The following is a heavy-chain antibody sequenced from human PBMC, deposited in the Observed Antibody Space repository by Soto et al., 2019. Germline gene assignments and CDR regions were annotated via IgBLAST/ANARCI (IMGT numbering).Heavy chain of an antibody. CDR3: ARHPDYGGNYYYYGLDV. D-gene: IGHD4-17*01. Sequence: QMQLQESGPGLVEPSETLSLTCTSSGDSIRDSSFYWAWIRQSPGKGLEWIGSIYYKGYTNYNPSLETRVTISIDTSRNQFSPRLTSVTAADTAIYFCARHPDYGGNYYYYGLDVWGPGTTVIVSS. J-gene: IGHJ6*02. CDR1: GDSIRDSSFY. CDR2: IYYKGYT. V-gene: IGHV4-39*01.